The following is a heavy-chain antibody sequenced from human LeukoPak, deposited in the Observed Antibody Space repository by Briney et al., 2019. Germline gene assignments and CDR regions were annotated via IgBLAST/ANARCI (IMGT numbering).Heavy chain of an antibody. V-gene: IGHV4-4*07. D-gene: IGHD3-22*01. J-gene: IGHJ4*02. CDR1: GGSIRSY. CDR2: IYTSGST. CDR3: ARDRYYYDSSGFAY. Sequence: SETLSLTCTVSGGSIRSYWSWIRQPAGKGLEWIGRIYTSGSTNYNPSLKSRVTMSVDTSKNQFSLKLSSVTAADTAVYYCARDRYYYDSSGFAYWGQGTLVTVSS.